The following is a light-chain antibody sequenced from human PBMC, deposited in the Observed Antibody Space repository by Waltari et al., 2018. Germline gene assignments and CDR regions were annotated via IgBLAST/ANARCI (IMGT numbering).Light chain of an antibody. J-gene: IGLJ3*02. CDR3: QAWDTTTAV. CDR2: QDN. Sequence: SYELTQPPSLSVSPGQPASITCSGDKLGEKYACWYQQKPGQSPVLVIYQDNKRPSGIPERFSGSNSGDTATLTISGTQAMDEADYYCQAWDTTTAVFGGGTKLTVL. CDR1: KLGEKY. V-gene: IGLV3-1*01.